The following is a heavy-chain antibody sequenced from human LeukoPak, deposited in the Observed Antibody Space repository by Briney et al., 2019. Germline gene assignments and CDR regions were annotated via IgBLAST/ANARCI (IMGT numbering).Heavy chain of an antibody. D-gene: IGHD3-10*01. Sequence: GGSLRLSCAASGFTFSDYYMSWIRQAPGKGLEWVSYISSSGSTIYYADSVKGRFTISRDNAKNSLYLQMNSLRAEDTAVYYCARDPYYGPYYYGMDVWGQGTTVTVSS. CDR2: ISSSGSTI. CDR3: ARDPYYGPYYYGMDV. CDR1: GFTFSDYY. J-gene: IGHJ6*02. V-gene: IGHV3-11*01.